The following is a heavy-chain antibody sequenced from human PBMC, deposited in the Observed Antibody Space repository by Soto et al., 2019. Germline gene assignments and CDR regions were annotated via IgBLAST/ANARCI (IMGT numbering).Heavy chain of an antibody. V-gene: IGHV3-30*18. CDR2: ISYDGSYK. Sequence: QVQLVESGGGVVQPGRSLRLSCAASGFTFSSYGMHWVRQAPGKGLEWVAVISYDGSYKYYADSVKGRFTISRDNSKNTLYLQMNSLRAEDTAVYYCAKEPIPVYYYYGMDVWGQGTTVTVSS. J-gene: IGHJ6*02. CDR3: AKEPIPVYYYYGMDV. CDR1: GFTFSSYG.